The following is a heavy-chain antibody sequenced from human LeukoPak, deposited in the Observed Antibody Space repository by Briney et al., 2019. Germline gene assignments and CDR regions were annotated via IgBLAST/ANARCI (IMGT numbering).Heavy chain of an antibody. CDR1: GFTVSSNY. J-gene: IGHJ5*02. CDR3: ARLAVVPS. D-gene: IGHD2-15*01. V-gene: IGHV3-53*01. Sequence: GGSLRLSCAASGFTVSSNYMSWVRQAPGKGLESVSVIYSGGSTYYADSVKRRFTISRDNSKNTLYLQMNSLRAEDTAVYYCARLAVVPSWGQGTLVTVSS. CDR2: IYSGGST.